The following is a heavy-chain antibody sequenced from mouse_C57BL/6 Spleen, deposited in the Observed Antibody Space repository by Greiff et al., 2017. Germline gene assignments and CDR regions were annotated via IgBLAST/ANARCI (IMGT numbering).Heavy chain of an antibody. V-gene: IGHV1-64*01. CDR3: ARDPITTVVATSYYFDY. Sequence: QVQLQQPGAELVKPGASVKLSCKASGYTFTSYWMHWVKQRPGQGLEWIGMIHPNSGSTNYNEKFKSKATLTVDKSSSTAYMQLSSLTSEDSAVYYCARDPITTVVATSYYFDYWGQGTTLTVSS. CDR1: GYTFTSYW. D-gene: IGHD1-1*01. J-gene: IGHJ2*01. CDR2: IHPNSGST.